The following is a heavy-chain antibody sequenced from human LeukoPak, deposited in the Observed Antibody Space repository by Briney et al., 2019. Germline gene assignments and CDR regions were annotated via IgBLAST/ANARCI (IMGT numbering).Heavy chain of an antibody. D-gene: IGHD2-21*02. J-gene: IGHJ4*02. CDR1: GFSFNTYA. Sequence: GGSLRLSCAASGFSFNTYAMNWVRQAPGKGLEWVSGISDTGRTTYYTDSVKGRFTISRDNSKNTLHLQMNSLRAEDTALYFCAKDHDNTDYYYYFDSRGQGTLVTVSS. V-gene: IGHV3-23*01. CDR3: AKDHDNTDYYYYFDS. CDR2: ISDTGRTT.